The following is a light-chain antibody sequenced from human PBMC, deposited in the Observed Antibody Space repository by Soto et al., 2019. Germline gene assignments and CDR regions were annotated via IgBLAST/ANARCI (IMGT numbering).Light chain of an antibody. Sequence: DIQMTQSPSTLSASVGDRVSIACRASQRVNTCLAWYQQKPGKAPTLLIYDASSLQSGGPSRFSGSGSGTEFTLTISSLQPDDFATYYWQQYQSDWTFGQGTKVEIK. CDR2: DAS. CDR3: QQYQSDWT. V-gene: IGKV1-5*01. CDR1: QRVNTC. J-gene: IGKJ1*01.